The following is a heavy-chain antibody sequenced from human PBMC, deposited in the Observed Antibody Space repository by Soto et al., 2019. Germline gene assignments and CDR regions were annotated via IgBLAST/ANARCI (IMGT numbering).Heavy chain of an antibody. CDR2: IIPIFGTA. Sequence: SVKVSCKASGGTFSSYAISWVRQAPGQGLEWMGGIIPIFGTANYAQKFQGRVTITADESTSTAYMELSSLRSEDTAVYYCARPKYDSSGYSYYYYGMDVWGQGTTVTVSS. J-gene: IGHJ6*02. D-gene: IGHD3-22*01. CDR3: ARPKYDSSGYSYYYYGMDV. CDR1: GGTFSSYA. V-gene: IGHV1-69*13.